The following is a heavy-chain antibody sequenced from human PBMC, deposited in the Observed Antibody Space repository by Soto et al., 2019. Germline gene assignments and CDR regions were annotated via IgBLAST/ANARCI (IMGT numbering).Heavy chain of an antibody. D-gene: IGHD2-2*01. Sequence: QTGGSLRLSCAASGFTFSSYWMSWVRQAPGKGLEWVANIKQDGSEKYYVDSVKGRFTISRDNAKNSLYLQMNSLRAEDTAVYYCARDRGYCSSTSCLGGSNWFDPWGQGTLVTVSS. CDR2: IKQDGSEK. CDR1: GFTFSSYW. V-gene: IGHV3-7*01. CDR3: ARDRGYCSSTSCLGGSNWFDP. J-gene: IGHJ5*02.